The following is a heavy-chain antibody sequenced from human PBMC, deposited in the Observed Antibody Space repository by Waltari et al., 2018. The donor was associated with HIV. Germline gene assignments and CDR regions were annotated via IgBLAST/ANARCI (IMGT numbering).Heavy chain of an antibody. Sequence: QVQLQESGPGLVKPSETLSLTCSVSGGSISSYYWSWIRQPAGKGPEWIGRIYPSGRTNYSPALNGRDTRSVDTSKNQFSLKLMSVIAADTAMYYCARGAGELQGRAFDYWGQGTLVTVSS. CDR3: ARGAGELQGRAFDY. V-gene: IGHV4-4*07. J-gene: IGHJ4*02. D-gene: IGHD1-7*01. CDR2: IYPSGRT. CDR1: GGSISSYY.